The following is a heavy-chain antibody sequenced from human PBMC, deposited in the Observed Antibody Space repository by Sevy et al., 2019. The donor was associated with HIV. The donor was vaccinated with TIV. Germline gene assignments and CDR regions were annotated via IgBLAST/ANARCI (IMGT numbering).Heavy chain of an antibody. CDR1: GGPISSHY. Sequence: SETLSLICTVSGGPISSHYWNWIRQTPGKGLEWIGSFYYTGITNYNPSLKGRVTMSADTSKNRVSLKLNSVTAADTAVYYCARLPSPYYDSSGDLIREYYFDSWGQGTLVTVSS. CDR2: FYYTGIT. D-gene: IGHD3-22*01. CDR3: ARLPSPYYDSSGDLIREYYFDS. V-gene: IGHV4-59*11. J-gene: IGHJ4*02.